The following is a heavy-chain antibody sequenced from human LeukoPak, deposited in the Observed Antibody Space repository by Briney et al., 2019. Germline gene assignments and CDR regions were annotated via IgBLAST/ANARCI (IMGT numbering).Heavy chain of an antibody. CDR2: IYYSGST. CDR3: ARAPNYDFWSGYGAFDY. V-gene: IGHV4-59*01. J-gene: IGHJ4*02. Sequence: SETLSLTCTVSGGSISSYYWSWIRQPPGKGLEWTGYIYYSGSTNYNPSLKSRVTISVDTSKNQFSLKLSSVTAADTAVYYCARAPNYDFWSGYGAFDYWGQGTLVTVSS. CDR1: GGSISSYY. D-gene: IGHD3-3*01.